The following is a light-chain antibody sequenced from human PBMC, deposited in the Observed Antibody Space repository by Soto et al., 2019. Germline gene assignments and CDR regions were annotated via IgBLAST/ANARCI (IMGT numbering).Light chain of an antibody. V-gene: IGLV2-8*01. CDR2: EVS. CDR1: SSDVGGYNY. J-gene: IGLJ1*01. CDR3: NSYAGSNNPSV. Sequence: QSALTQPPSASGSPGQSVTISCTGTSSDVGGYNYVSWYQQHPGKAPKLMIYEVSKRPSGVPDRFSGSKSGNTASLTVSGLQAEDEADYYCNSYAGSNNPSVFGTGTKLTVL.